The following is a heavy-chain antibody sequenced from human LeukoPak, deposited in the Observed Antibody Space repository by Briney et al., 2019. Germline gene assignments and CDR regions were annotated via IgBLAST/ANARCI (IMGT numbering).Heavy chain of an antibody. CDR1: GFTFSSYS. J-gene: IGHJ4*02. CDR3: AIYYYDTQRFY. V-gene: IGHV3-48*01. Sequence: GGSLRLSCAASGFTFSSYSMNWVRQAPGKGLEWVSYISSSSSTIYYADSVKGRFTISRDNSKNTLYLQMNSLRAEDTAVYYCAIYYYDTQRFYWGQGTLVTVSS. D-gene: IGHD3-22*01. CDR2: ISSSSSTI.